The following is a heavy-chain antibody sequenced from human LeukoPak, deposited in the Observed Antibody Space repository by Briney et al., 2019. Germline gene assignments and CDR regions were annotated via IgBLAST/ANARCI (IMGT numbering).Heavy chain of an antibody. D-gene: IGHD2-2*01. Sequence: ASVKVSCKASGYTFTSYGMNWVRQAPGQGREWMGWINTETGNPTYAQGFTGRIVFSLDTSVSTAYLQISSLKAEDAAVYYCAKQGPGYCGSTRCYGVGHWGQGTLVTVSS. CDR2: INTETGNP. V-gene: IGHV7-4-1*02. J-gene: IGHJ4*02. CDR1: GYTFTSYG. CDR3: AKQGPGYCGSTRCYGVGH.